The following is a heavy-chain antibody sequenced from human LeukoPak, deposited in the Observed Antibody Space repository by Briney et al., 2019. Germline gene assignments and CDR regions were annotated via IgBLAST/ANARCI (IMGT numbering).Heavy chain of an antibody. V-gene: IGHV1-69*06. Sequence: ASVKVSCKASGGTFSSYAISWVRQAPGQGLEWMGGIIPIFGTANYAQKFQGRVTITADKSTSTAYMELSSLRSEDTAVYYCARLTPSPEDYDFWSGYGGFDYWGQGTLVTVSS. D-gene: IGHD3-3*01. CDR3: ARLTPSPEDYDFWSGYGGFDY. CDR2: IIPIFGTA. J-gene: IGHJ4*02. CDR1: GGTFSSYA.